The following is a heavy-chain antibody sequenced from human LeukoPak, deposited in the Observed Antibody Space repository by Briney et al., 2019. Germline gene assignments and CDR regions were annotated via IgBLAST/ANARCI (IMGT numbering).Heavy chain of an antibody. D-gene: IGHD5-18*01. J-gene: IGHJ4*02. CDR3: VKGGYSYVCDY. CDR1: GFTFSSYA. CDR2: TSSNGGST. Sequence: GGSLRLSCSASGFTFSSYAMHWVRQAPGKGLEYVSATSSNGGSTYYADSVKGRFTISRDNSKNTLYLQMSSLRAEDTAVYYCVKGGYSYVCDYWVEGTLVTVSS. V-gene: IGHV3-64D*09.